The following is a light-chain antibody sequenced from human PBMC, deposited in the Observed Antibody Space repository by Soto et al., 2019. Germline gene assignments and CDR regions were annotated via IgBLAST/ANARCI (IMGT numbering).Light chain of an antibody. CDR1: SSNIGNNY. V-gene: IGLV1-51*01. Sequence: QSVLTQPPSVSAAPGQKVTISCSGSSSNIGNNYVSWYQQLPGTAPKLLIYDNNKGPSGIPDRFSGSKSGTSATLGITGLQTGDEADYYCATWDNGLSAVVFGGGTKLTVL. CDR3: ATWDNGLSAVV. CDR2: DNN. J-gene: IGLJ2*01.